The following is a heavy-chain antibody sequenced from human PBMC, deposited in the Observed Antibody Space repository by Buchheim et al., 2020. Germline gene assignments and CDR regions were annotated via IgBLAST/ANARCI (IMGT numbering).Heavy chain of an antibody. CDR1: GDALRVSAFY. CDR2: MSWLGKI. V-gene: IGHV4-39*01. CDR3: ARLPEFQLLPV. Sequence: QLQLQESGPGLVRPSETLSLTCNVSGDALRVSAFYWGWIRQPPGKGLEWIGAMSWLGKIYSSPSLKGRITISKDSSQKSFSMHLNSVTAADTAVYYCARLPEFQLLPVWGQGTL. J-gene: IGHJ4*02. D-gene: IGHD2/OR15-2a*01.